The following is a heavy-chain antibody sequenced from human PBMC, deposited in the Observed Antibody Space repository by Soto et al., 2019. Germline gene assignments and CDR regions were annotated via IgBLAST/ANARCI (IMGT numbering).Heavy chain of an antibody. J-gene: IGHJ6*02. V-gene: IGHV3-30*18. CDR1: GFTFSSYG. CDR2: ISYDGSNK. Sequence: PVGSLRLSCAASGFTFSSYGMHWVRQAPGKGLEWVAVISYDGSNKYYADSVKGRFTISRDNSKNTLYLQMNSLRAEDTAVYYCAKDLLPPPYYYYGMDVWGQGTTVTVSS. CDR3: AKDLLPPPYYYYGMDV. D-gene: IGHD1-26*01.